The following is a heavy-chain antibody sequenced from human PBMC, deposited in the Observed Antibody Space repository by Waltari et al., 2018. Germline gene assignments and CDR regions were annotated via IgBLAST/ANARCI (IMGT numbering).Heavy chain of an antibody. V-gene: IGHV3-74*01. CDR1: GFSFSVSW. CDR2: IIGDGTTT. D-gene: IGHD3-22*01. CDR3: VSDRTKWF. J-gene: IGHJ4*02. Sequence: EVQVVESGGGLVQAGGSLRLSCAASGFSFSVSWMHWVRQAPGKGLVWFSRIIGDGTTTSYADSVKGRFAISRDNAKNMVYLQMNSLRVEDTAVYYCVSDRTKWFWGQGTLVTVSS.